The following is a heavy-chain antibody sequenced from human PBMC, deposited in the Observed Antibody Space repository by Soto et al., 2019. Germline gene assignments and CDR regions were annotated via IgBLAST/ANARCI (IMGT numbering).Heavy chain of an antibody. V-gene: IGHV1-69*01. CDR1: GGTFSTYA. CDR3: ARSQGGSSSLDIYYYYYYGMDV. D-gene: IGHD2-15*01. Sequence: QVQLVQSGAEVKKPGSSVKVSCKAPGGTFSTYAISWVRQAPGQGLEWMGGVITIFGTPKYAQKFQGRVRITADESTSTGYMELRSLRSEDTAVYYCARSQGGSSSLDIYYYYYYGMDVWGQGTTVTVSS. CDR2: VITIFGTP. J-gene: IGHJ6*02.